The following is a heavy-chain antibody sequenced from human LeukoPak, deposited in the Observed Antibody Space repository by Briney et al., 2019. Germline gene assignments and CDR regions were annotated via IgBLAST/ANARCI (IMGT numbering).Heavy chain of an antibody. Sequence: SETLSLTCTVSGGSISSGGYYWRWIRQPAGKGLEYIGRIYSTGSTNYNPSLRSRVTISVDTSKNHFSLKLSSVTAADTAVYYCAREGLPALYSSPYYDYYMDVWGKGTTVTVSS. CDR3: AREGLPALYSSPYYDYYMDV. D-gene: IGHD6-13*01. J-gene: IGHJ6*03. CDR1: GGSISSGGYY. CDR2: IYSTGST. V-gene: IGHV4-61*02.